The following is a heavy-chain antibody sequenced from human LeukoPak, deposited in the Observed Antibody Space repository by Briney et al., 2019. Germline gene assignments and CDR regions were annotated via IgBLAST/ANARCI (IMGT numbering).Heavy chain of an antibody. CDR1: GGSISSGDYY. Sequence: SQTLSLTCTVSGGSISSGDYYWGSIRQPPGKGLEWIGYIYYSGSTYYNPSLKSRVTISVDTSKNQFSLKLSSVTAADTAVYYCARVGGDYGMDVWGKGTTVTVSS. D-gene: IGHD3-16*01. V-gene: IGHV4-30-4*01. J-gene: IGHJ6*04. CDR3: ARVGGDYGMDV. CDR2: IYYSGST.